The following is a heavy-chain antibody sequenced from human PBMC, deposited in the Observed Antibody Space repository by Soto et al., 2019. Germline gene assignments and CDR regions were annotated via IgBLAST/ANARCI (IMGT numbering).Heavy chain of an antibody. CDR1: GFTVSSNY. J-gene: IGHJ3*02. D-gene: IGHD2-15*01. Sequence: EVQLVESGGGLVQPGGSLRLSCAASGFTVSSNYMSWVRQAPGKGLEWVSVIYSGGSTYYADSVKGRLTISRDNSKNRLYVQMNSLRAEDTAVYYCARDGDCRSVSCSPNDAFDIWGQGTIVTVSS. CDR3: ARDGDCRSVSCSPNDAFDI. CDR2: IYSGGST. V-gene: IGHV3-66*01.